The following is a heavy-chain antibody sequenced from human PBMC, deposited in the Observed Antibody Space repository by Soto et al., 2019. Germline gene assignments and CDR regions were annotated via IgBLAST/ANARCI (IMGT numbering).Heavy chain of an antibody. Sequence: GGSLRLSCAASGFTFSNAWMNWGRQAPGKGLEWVGRIKSKTDGGTTDYAAPVKGRFTISRDDSKNTLYLQMNSLKTEDTAVYYCTTAGVVPAAMRYYYYGMDVWGQGTTVTVSS. CDR2: IKSKTDGGTT. V-gene: IGHV3-15*07. CDR3: TTAGVVPAAMRYYYYGMDV. D-gene: IGHD2-2*01. J-gene: IGHJ6*02. CDR1: GFTFSNAW.